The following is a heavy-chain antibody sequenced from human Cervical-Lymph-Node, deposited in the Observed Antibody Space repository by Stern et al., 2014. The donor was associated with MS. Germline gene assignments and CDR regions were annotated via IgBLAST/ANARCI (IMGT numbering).Heavy chain of an antibody. V-gene: IGHV1-58*01. J-gene: IGHJ4*02. D-gene: IGHD3-16*01. CDR2: IVVGSGNT. Sequence: QLVESGPEVKKTGTSVKVSCKASGFTFTSAAVQWVRQARGKSLEWIGWIVVGSGNTNYAQKFQERVTITRDMSTSTAYMELSSLRSEDTAVYYCAAAPLSFDYWGQGTLVTVSS. CDR1: GFTFTSAA. CDR3: AAAPLSFDY.